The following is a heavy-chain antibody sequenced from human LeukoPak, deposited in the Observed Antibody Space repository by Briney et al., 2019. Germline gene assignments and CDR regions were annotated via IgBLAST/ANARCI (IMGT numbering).Heavy chain of an antibody. J-gene: IGHJ3*02. CDR1: GFTFSSYS. Sequence: GGSLRLSCAASGFTFSSYSMNWVRQAPGEGLEWVSSISSSGSFIYYADSVKGRFTISRDNARNSLLLQMNSLRAEDTAVYYCARDLRYCSSASCSENGAFDIWGQGTMVTVSS. CDR2: ISSSGSFI. CDR3: ARDLRYCSSASCSENGAFDI. D-gene: IGHD2-2*01. V-gene: IGHV3-21*01.